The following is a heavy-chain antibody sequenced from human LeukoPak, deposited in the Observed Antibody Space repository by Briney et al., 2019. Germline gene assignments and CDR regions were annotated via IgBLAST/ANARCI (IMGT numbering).Heavy chain of an antibody. CDR2: IYYSGST. V-gene: IGHV4-31*03. CDR1: GGSISSGGYY. D-gene: IGHD3-3*01. Sequence: SETLSLTCTVPGGSISSGGYYWSWIRQHPGKGLEWIGYIYYSGSTYYNPSLKSRVTISVDTSKNQFSLKLNSVTAADTAVYYCARAVASFGVVIDYWGQGTLVTVSS. CDR3: ARAVASFGVVIDY. J-gene: IGHJ4*02.